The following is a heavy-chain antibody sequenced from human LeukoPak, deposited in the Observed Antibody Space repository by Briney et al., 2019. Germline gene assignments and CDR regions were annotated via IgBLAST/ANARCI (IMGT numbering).Heavy chain of an antibody. V-gene: IGHV3-23*01. J-gene: IGHJ2*01. CDR2: ISGSGGST. Sequence: GGSLRLSCAASGFTFSSYGMSWVRQAPGKVLEWISAISGSGGSTYYADSVKGRFTISRDNSKNTLYLQMNSLRADDTALYYCARDRGTTRWYIDLWGRGALVTVSS. D-gene: IGHD3-10*01. CDR3: ARDRGTTRWYIDL. CDR1: GFTFSSYG.